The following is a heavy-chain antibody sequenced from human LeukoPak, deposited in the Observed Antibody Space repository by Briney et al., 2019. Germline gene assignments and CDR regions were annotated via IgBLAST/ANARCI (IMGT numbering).Heavy chain of an antibody. CDR3: ARGSAVDY. J-gene: IGHJ4*02. Sequence: SQTLSLTCTVSGGAISSYYWSWIRQPPGKGPEWIGYIYYSGSTNYTPSLKSRVTIPVDTSKNQFSLKLSSVTAADTAVYYCARGSAVDYWGQGTLVTVSS. V-gene: IGHV4-59*08. D-gene: IGHD2-15*01. CDR2: IYYSGST. CDR1: GGAISSYY.